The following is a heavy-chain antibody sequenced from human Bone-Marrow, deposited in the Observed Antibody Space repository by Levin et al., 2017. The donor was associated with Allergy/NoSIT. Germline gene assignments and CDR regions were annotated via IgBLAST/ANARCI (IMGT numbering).Heavy chain of an antibody. CDR2: ISYDGSSK. CDR3: ARAHRDSSASGSDHGMDV. J-gene: IGHJ6*02. D-gene: IGHD3-10*01. CDR1: GFTFSRYD. Sequence: GGSLRLSCAASGFTFSRYDMHWVRQAPGKGLEWVAIISYDGSSKSYANSVRGRFTISRDNSKNTLDLQMNSLRGEDTAVYYCARAHRDSSASGSDHGMDVWGQGTTVTVSS. V-gene: IGHV3-30-3*01.